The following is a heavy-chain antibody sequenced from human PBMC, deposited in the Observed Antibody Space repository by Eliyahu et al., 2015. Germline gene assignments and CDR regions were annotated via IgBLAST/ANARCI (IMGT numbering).Heavy chain of an antibody. CDR2: IRFDGTKK. CDR3: GDEHDYGPGSFGPDY. J-gene: IGHJ4*02. D-gene: IGHD3-10*01. Sequence: QVQLVESGGGVVQPGGXLXLSXXXSGFPFXSYGXHWVRQAPGKGLELVSFIRFDGTKKYYADSVKGRFTISRDNSKNTLYLQMNSLRAEDTALYLCGDEHDYGPGSFGPDYWGQGSLVTVSS. CDR1: GFPFXSYG. V-gene: IGHV3-30*02.